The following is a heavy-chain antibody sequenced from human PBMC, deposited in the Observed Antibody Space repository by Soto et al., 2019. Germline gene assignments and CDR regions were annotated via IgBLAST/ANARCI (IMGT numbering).Heavy chain of an antibody. V-gene: IGHV4-39*01. D-gene: IGHD6-13*01. CDR3: ATYSSSWYVVY. CDR2: IYYSGST. Sequence: QLQLQESGPGLVKPSETLSLTCTVSGGSMSSSSYYWGWIRQPPGKGLEWIGSIYYSGSTYYNPSLKSRVTISVDTSKNQFSLKLSSVTAADTAVYYCATYSSSWYVVYWGQGTLVTVSS. CDR1: GGSMSSSSYY. J-gene: IGHJ4*02.